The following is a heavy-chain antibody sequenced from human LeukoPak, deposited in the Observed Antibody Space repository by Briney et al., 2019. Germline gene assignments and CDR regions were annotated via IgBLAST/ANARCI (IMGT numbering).Heavy chain of an antibody. Sequence: SETLSLTCTVSGGSISSYYWSWIRQPAGRGLEGFGRIYTSGSTNYNPPLKSRVTMSVDTSKNQFSLKLSSVTAADTAVYYCARDLRDGYNPHYYYYMDVWGKGTTVTVSS. D-gene: IGHD5-24*01. CDR1: GGSISSYY. J-gene: IGHJ6*03. V-gene: IGHV4-4*07. CDR3: ARDLRDGYNPHYYYYMDV. CDR2: IYTSGST.